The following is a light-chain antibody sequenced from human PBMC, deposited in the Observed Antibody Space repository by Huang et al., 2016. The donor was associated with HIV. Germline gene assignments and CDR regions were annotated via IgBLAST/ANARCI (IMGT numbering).Light chain of an antibody. CDR2: DTS. V-gene: IGKV3-11*01. J-gene: IGKJ4*01. CDR3: QQRSNLLT. CDR1: QSVNNY. Sequence: EIVLTQSPATLSLSPGERATLSCRASQSVNNYLGWYQQKPGRAPRLLIYDTSTRATGVPARFSGSGSGTAFTLTISGLEPEDFAVYYCQQRSNLLTFGGGTKVEI.